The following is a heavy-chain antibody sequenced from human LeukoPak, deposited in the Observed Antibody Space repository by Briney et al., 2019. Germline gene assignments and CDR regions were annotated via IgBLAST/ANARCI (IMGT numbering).Heavy chain of an antibody. CDR1: GGTFSSYT. Sequence: ASVKVSCKASGGTFSSYTISWVRQAPGQGLEWMGRIIPILGIANYAQKFQGRATITADKSTSTAYMELSSLRSEDTAVYYCARGGYSSSWYPFNWFDPWGQGTLVTVSS. J-gene: IGHJ5*02. V-gene: IGHV1-69*02. D-gene: IGHD6-13*01. CDR2: IIPILGIA. CDR3: ARGGYSSSWYPFNWFDP.